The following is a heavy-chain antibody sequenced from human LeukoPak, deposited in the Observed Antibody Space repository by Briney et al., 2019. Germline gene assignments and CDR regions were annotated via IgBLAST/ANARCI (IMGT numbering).Heavy chain of an antibody. Sequence: GGSLRLSCAASGFTFSSYEMNWVRRAPGKGLEWVSYISSSGSTIYYADSVKGRFTISRDNAKNSLYLQMNSLRAEDTAVYYCARDHPQDAFDIWGQGTMVTVSS. V-gene: IGHV3-48*03. CDR1: GFTFSSYE. CDR2: ISSSGSTI. J-gene: IGHJ3*02. CDR3: ARDHPQDAFDI.